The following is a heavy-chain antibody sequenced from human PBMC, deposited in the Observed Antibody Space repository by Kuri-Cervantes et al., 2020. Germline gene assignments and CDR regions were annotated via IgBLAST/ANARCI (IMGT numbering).Heavy chain of an antibody. D-gene: IGHD2-2*01. CDR3: ARDVTMLFDY. CDR2: IYSGGST. V-gene: IGHV3-53*05. CDR1: GFTVSSNY. J-gene: IGHJ4*02. Sequence: GGSLRLSCAASGFTVSSNYMSWVRQAPGKGLEWVSVIYSGGSTYYADSVKGRFTISRDNSNNMLYLQMNSLRVEDTAVYYCARDVTMLFDYWGQGTLVTVSS.